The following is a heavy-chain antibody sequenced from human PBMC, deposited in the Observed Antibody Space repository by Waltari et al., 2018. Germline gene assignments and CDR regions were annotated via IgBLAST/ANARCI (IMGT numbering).Heavy chain of an antibody. CDR3: ARERTSSGYYGQI. Sequence: EVQLVESGGGLIQPGGSLRLSCAAPGFTVRRNYIGGVGQAPGKGLGGVSVIYSGGSTYYADSVKGRFTISRDNSKNTLYLQMNSLRAEDTAVYYCARERTSSGYYGQIWGQGTLVTVSS. J-gene: IGHJ4*02. CDR1: GFTVRRNY. V-gene: IGHV3-53*01. D-gene: IGHD3-22*01. CDR2: IYSGGST.